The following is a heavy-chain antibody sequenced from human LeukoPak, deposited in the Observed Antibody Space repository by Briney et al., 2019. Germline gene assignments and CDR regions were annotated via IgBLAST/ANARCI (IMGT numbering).Heavy chain of an antibody. D-gene: IGHD2-15*01. Sequence: PGRSLRLSCAASGFTFSSYGMHWVRQAPGKGLEWVAVISDGGSNKFYADSVKGRFTISRDNSKNTLYLQMNSLRAEDTAVYYCAKDVGMIGYCSGGSCYAIDYWGQGTLVTVSS. CDR1: GFTFSSYG. J-gene: IGHJ4*02. CDR2: ISDGGSNK. CDR3: AKDVGMIGYCSGGSCYAIDY. V-gene: IGHV3-30*18.